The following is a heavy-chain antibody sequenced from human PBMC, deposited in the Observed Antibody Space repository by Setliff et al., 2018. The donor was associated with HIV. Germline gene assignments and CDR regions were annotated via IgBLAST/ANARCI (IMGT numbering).Heavy chain of an antibody. Sequence: SETLSLTCAVSGYSISSGHYWGWIRQPPGKGLEWIGSIYHSGTTYYNPSLKSRVMLSIDTSKNQFSLNLTSVTVADTAVYYCARVNYDATGYYYYYYMDVWGKGTTVTVSS. CDR3: ARVNYDATGYYYYYYMDV. J-gene: IGHJ6*03. CDR1: GYSISSGHY. D-gene: IGHD3-22*01. V-gene: IGHV4-38-2*01. CDR2: IYHSGTT.